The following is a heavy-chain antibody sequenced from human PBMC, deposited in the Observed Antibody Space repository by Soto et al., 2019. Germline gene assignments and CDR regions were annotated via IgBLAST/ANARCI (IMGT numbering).Heavy chain of an antibody. CDR1: GGSISSSSYY. CDR3: ARREYSSSDNNWFDP. V-gene: IGHV4-39*01. J-gene: IGHJ5*02. D-gene: IGHD6-6*01. Sequence: SETLSLTCTVSGGSISSSSYYWGWIRQPPGKGLEWIGSIYYSGSTYYNPSLKSRVTISVDTSKNQFSLKLSSVTAADTAVYYCARREYSSSDNNWFDPWGQGTLVTVSS. CDR2: IYYSGST.